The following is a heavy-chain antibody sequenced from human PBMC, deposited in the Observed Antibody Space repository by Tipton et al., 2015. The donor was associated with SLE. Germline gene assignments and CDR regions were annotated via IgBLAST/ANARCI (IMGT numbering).Heavy chain of an antibody. D-gene: IGHD3-22*01. CDR3: ARIQNYYDSSGYRPFDY. V-gene: IGHV1-69*06. Sequence: QSGAEVKKPGSSVKVSCKASGGTFSSYAISWVRQAPGQGLEWMGGIIPIFGTANYAQKFQGRVTITADKSTSTAYMELSSLRSEDTAVYYCARIQNYYDSSGYRPFDYWGQGTLVTVSS. J-gene: IGHJ4*02. CDR1: GGTFSSYA. CDR2: IIPIFGTA.